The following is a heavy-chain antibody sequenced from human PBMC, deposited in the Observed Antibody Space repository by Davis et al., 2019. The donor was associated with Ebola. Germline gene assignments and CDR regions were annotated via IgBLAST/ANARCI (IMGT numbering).Heavy chain of an antibody. CDR3: ARVALIYYYYGMDV. CDR1: GDSISGNY. Sequence: MPSETLSLTCTVSGDSISGNYWSWLRQPPGKGLEWIGYIYFTGTTNYNPSLKSRVTISVDTSKNQFSLKLSSVTAADTAVYYCARVALIYYYYGMDVWGQGTTVTVSS. J-gene: IGHJ6*02. V-gene: IGHV4-59*12. D-gene: IGHD2-8*01. CDR2: IYFTGTT.